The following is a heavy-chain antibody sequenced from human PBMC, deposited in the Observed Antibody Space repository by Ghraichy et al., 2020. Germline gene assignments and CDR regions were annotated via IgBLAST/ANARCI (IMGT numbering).Heavy chain of an antibody. CDR1: GGSISSYH. Sequence: SETLSLTCTISGGSISSYHWSWIRQPPGKGLEWIGHIYYSGSTNYNPSIKSRVIISVDTFRDQFSLKLSSVTAAETALYFCARARHYDFWSGLDSFDIWGQGTMVTVSS. CDR3: ARARHYDFWSGLDSFDI. V-gene: IGHV4-59*01. J-gene: IGHJ3*02. D-gene: IGHD3-3*01. CDR2: IYYSGST.